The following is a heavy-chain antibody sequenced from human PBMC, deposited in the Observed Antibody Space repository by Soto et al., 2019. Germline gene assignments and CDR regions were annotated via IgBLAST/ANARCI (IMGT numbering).Heavy chain of an antibody. D-gene: IGHD5-12*01. CDR1: GGPFSGYY. V-gene: IGHV4-34*01. J-gene: IGHJ4*02. CDR2: INHSGST. CDR3: ARGYSGYDFFDY. Sequence: QVQLQQWGAGLLKPSETLSLTCAVYGGPFSGYYWSWIRQPPGKGLEWIGEINHSGSTNYNPSLKSRVTISVDTSKNQFSLKLSSVTAADTAVYYCARGYSGYDFFDYWGQGTLVTVSS.